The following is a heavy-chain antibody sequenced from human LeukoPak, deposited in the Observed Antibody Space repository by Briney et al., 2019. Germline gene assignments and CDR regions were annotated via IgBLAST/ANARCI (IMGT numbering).Heavy chain of an antibody. CDR2: ISYDGSNK. Sequence: GRSLRLSCAASGFTFSSYAMHWVRQAPGKGLEWVAVISYDGSNKYYADSVKGRFTISRGNSKNTLYLQMNSLRAEDTAVYYCAREYYDSSGRKHAFENWGQGTMVTVSS. V-gene: IGHV3-30*01. CDR3: AREYYDSSGRKHAFEN. CDR1: GFTFSSYA. J-gene: IGHJ3*02. D-gene: IGHD3-22*01.